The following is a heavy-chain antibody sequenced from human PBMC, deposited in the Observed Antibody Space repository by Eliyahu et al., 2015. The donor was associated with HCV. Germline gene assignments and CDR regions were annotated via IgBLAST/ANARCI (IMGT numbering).Heavy chain of an antibody. D-gene: IGHD2-15*01. V-gene: IGHV4-31*03. J-gene: IGHJ4*02. CDR3: ARSLVVAPASDY. CDR2: VYNSGNT. Sequence: QMQLQESGPGLVKPSQTLSLTXSVXGXAISSGXFYWSWIRQHPGKGLEWIGNVYNSGNTHYNPTLKSRLVMSLDTSKKQVFLNLTSVTAADTAVYYCARSLVVAPASDYWGQGTLVTVSS. CDR1: GXAISSGXFY.